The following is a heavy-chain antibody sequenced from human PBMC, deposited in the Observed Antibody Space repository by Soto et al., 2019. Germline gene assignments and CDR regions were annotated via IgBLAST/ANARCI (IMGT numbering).Heavy chain of an antibody. CDR2: IYYSGST. V-gene: IGHV4-59*01. J-gene: IGHJ6*03. D-gene: IGHD2-15*01. CDR3: ARVRCSGGSCYSDYYYYMDV. CDR1: GGSISSYY. Sequence: SETLSLTCTVSGGSISSYYWSWIRQPPGKGLEWIGYIYYSGSTNYNPSLKSRVTISVDTSKNQFSLKLSSVTAADTAVYYCARVRCSGGSCYSDYYYYMDVWGKGSTVTVSS.